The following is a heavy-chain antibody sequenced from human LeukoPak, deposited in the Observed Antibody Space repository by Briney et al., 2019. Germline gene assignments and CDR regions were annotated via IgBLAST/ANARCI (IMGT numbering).Heavy chain of an antibody. D-gene: IGHD3-22*01. Sequence: GGSLRLSCAASGFTFSSYAMSWVRQAPGKGLEWVSGISASGGTTYYADSVKSRFTISRDNSKNTLYLQMNSLRAEDTAVYYCAKGQSSSGLRNYFDYWGQGTLVTVSS. J-gene: IGHJ4*02. V-gene: IGHV3-23*01. CDR1: GFTFSSYA. CDR3: AKGQSSSGLRNYFDY. CDR2: ISASGGTT.